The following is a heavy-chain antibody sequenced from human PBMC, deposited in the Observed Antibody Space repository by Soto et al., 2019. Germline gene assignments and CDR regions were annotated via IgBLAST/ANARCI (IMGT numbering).Heavy chain of an antibody. D-gene: IGHD6-13*01. J-gene: IGHJ3*02. V-gene: IGHV4-59*08. CDR2: IYYSGST. Sequence: SETLSLTCTVSGGSISSYYWSWIRQPPGKGLEWIGYIYYSGSTNYNPSIKSRVTISVDTSKNQFSIKLSSVTAADTALYYCATGYSSSWSNPGAFDIWGQGTMVTVSS. CDR3: ATGYSSSWSNPGAFDI. CDR1: GGSISSYY.